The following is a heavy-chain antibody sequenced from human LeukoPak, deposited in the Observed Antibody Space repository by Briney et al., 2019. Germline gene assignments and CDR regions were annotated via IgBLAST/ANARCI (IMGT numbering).Heavy chain of an antibody. CDR1: GFTFSSYA. CDR3: AKDRRGCSGTSGYYRFDY. Sequence: PGGSLRLSCAASGFTFSSYAMNWVRQAPGKGLEWVSGISGNSGSTYYADSVKGRFTISRDNSKNTVYMEMNSLRAEDTAVYYCAKDRRGCSGTSGYYRFDYWGPGTLVTVSS. CDR2: ISGNSGST. J-gene: IGHJ4*02. D-gene: IGHD2-2*01. V-gene: IGHV3-23*01.